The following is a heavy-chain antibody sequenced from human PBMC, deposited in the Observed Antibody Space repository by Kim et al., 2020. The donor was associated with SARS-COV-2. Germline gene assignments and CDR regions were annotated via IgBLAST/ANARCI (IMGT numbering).Heavy chain of an antibody. D-gene: IGHD5-12*01. CDR2: ISSYGTVQ. CDR1: GFAFGDFG. J-gene: IGHJ1*01. CDR3: GKDDTVGYNYMSPHH. Sequence: GGSLRLSCAASGFAFGDFGMHWIQPPGKGLEWVAPISSYGTVQYYADSVEGRFTVSSDNDKNTLFLQMSNLRAEDTAVFFCGKDDTVGYNYMSPHHWGQG. V-gene: IGHV3-30*18.